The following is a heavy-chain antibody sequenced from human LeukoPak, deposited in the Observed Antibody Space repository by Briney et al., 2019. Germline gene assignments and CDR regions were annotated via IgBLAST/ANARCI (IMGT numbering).Heavy chain of an antibody. CDR3: ARHTHTDSGSYSFDY. Sequence: GESLKISCKGSGYTFTTYWIGWVRQMPGKGLEWMGIIYPGDSDTRYSPSFQGQVTISADKSISTAYLQWSSLKTSDTAMYYCARHTHTDSGSYSFDYWGQGTLVTVSS. CDR1: GYTFTTYW. D-gene: IGHD1-26*01. J-gene: IGHJ4*02. V-gene: IGHV5-51*01. CDR2: IYPGDSDT.